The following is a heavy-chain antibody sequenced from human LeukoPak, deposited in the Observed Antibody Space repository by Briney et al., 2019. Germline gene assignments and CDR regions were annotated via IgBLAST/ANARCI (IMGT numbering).Heavy chain of an antibody. D-gene: IGHD6-19*01. J-gene: IGHJ6*02. CDR1: GFTFSSYA. CDR2: ISYDGSNK. V-gene: IGHV3-30-3*01. Sequence: GRSLRLSCAASGFTFSSYAMPWVRQAPGKGLEWVSVISYDGSNKYYADSVKGRFTISRDNSKNTLYLQMNSLRAEDTAVYYCARDRGIAVAYYYYYGMDVWGQGTTVTVSS. CDR3: ARDRGIAVAYYYYYGMDV.